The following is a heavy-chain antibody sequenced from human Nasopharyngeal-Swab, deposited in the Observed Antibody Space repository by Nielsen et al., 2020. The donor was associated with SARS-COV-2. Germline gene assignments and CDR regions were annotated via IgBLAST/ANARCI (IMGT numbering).Heavy chain of an antibody. D-gene: IGHD3-3*01. V-gene: IGHV3-30*04. CDR1: GFTFSSYA. J-gene: IGHJ4*02. Sequence: LSLTCAASGFTFSSYAMHWVRQAPGKGLEWVAVISYDGSNKYYADSVKGRFTISRDNSKNTLYLQMNSLRAEDTAVYYCAKDPYYDFWSGYYFDYWGQGTLVTVSS. CDR3: AKDPYYDFWSGYYFDY. CDR2: ISYDGSNK.